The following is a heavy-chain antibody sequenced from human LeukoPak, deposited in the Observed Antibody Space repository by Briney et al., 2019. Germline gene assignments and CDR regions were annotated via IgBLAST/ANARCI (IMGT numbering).Heavy chain of an antibody. J-gene: IGHJ3*02. V-gene: IGHV3-66*01. Sequence: GGSLRLSYAASGFTVSSNYMNWVRQAPGRGLEWVSVLYSGGTTYYVDSVKGRFTISRDNSKNTLYLQMNSLRAEDTAVYYCARDCISTSCTDAFDIWGQGTMVTVSS. CDR2: LYSGGTT. CDR3: ARDCISTSCTDAFDI. CDR1: GFTVSSNY. D-gene: IGHD2-2*01.